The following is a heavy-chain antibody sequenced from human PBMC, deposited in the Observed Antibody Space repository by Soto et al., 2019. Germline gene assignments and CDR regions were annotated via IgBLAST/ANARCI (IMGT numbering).Heavy chain of an antibody. D-gene: IGHD5-12*01. J-gene: IGHJ3*02. CDR3: ARGYDDAFDI. CDR1: GGSISSGGYY. CDR2: IYYSGST. Sequence: SETLSLTCTVSGGSISSGGYYWSWIRQHPGKGLEWIGYIYYSGSTYYNPSLKSRVTISVDTSKNQFSLKLSSVTAADTAVYYCARGYDDAFDIWGQGTMVTVSS. V-gene: IGHV4-31*03.